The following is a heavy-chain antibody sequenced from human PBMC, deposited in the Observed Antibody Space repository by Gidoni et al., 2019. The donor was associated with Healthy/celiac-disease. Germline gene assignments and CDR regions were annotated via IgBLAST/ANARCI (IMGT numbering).Heavy chain of an antibody. V-gene: IGHV1-69*01. Sequence: VLRVQNGAEVKKPGSSVKVSCKASGGTFSSYAISWVRQAPGQGLEWMGGIIPIFGTANYAQKFQGRVTITADESTSTAYMELSSLRSEDTAVYYCAISSVVVVAARQIYYYYYYMDVWGKGTTVTVSS. CDR3: AISSVVVVAARQIYYYYYYMDV. J-gene: IGHJ6*03. CDR2: IIPIFGTA. D-gene: IGHD2-15*01. CDR1: GGTFSSYA.